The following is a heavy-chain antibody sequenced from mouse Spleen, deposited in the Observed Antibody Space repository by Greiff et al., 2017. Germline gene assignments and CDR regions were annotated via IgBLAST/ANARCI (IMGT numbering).Heavy chain of an antibody. D-gene: IGHD2-1*01. Sequence: QVQLQQPGAELVRPGTSVKLSCKASGYTFTSYWMHWVKQRPGQGLEWIGVIDPSDSYTNYNQKFKGKATLTVDTSSSTAYMQLSSLTSEDSAVYYCASYYGKDWYFDVWGAGTTVTVSS. CDR3: ASYYGKDWYFDV. V-gene: IGHV1-59*01. CDR2: IDPSDSYT. CDR1: GYTFTSYW. J-gene: IGHJ1*01.